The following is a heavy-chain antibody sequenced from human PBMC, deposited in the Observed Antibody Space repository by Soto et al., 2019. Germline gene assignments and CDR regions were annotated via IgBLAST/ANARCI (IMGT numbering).Heavy chain of an antibody. V-gene: IGHV3-30*18. J-gene: IGHJ5*02. CDR1: GFTFSTYG. D-gene: IGHD3-10*01. CDR3: AKDFDGASWFDP. CDR2: ISYDGSNK. Sequence: GGSLRLSCAASGFTFSTYGMHWVRQAPGKGLEWVAVISYDGSNKYYADSVKGRFTISRDNSKNTLYLQMNSLRAEDTAVYYCAKDFDGASWFDPWGQGTLVTVSS.